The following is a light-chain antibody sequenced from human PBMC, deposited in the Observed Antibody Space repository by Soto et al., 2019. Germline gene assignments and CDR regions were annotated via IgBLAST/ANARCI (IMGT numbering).Light chain of an antibody. CDR3: QKYDSAPEA. Sequence: DIQMTQSPSSLSASVGDRVTITCRASQGISNSLAWYQQEPGKVPKLLIYDASTLQSGVSSRFSGSGSGTDFTLTISSLQPDDVATYYCQKYDSAPEAFGQGTTVEI. CDR2: DAS. V-gene: IGKV1-27*01. J-gene: IGKJ1*01. CDR1: QGISNS.